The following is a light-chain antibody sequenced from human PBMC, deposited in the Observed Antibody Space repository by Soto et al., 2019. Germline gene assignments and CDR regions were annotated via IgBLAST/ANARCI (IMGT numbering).Light chain of an antibody. Sequence: QFALTQPASVSGSPGQSITISCTGSSSDIGAYNYVSWFQQYPGKAPKLIISEVSNRPSGVSNRFSGSKSGTAASLTISGLQTEDEADYFCFSFTTDWTHVFGTGTKATVL. CDR3: FSFTTDWTHV. CDR2: EVS. CDR1: SSDIGAYNY. J-gene: IGLJ1*01. V-gene: IGLV2-14*01.